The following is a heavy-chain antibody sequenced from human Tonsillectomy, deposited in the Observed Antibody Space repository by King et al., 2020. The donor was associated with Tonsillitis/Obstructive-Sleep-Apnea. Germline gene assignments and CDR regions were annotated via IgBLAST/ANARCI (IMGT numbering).Heavy chain of an antibody. CDR2: IYYSGST. D-gene: IGHD3-10*01. CDR3: ARVAYYGSGSYSPIDY. CDR1: GGSISSGGYY. V-gene: IGHV4-31*01. J-gene: IGHJ4*02. Sequence: QLQESGPGLVKPSQTLSLTCTVSGGSISSGGYYWSWIRQHPGKGLEWIGYIYYSGSTYYNPSLKSQVTISVDTSKNQFSLKLSSVTAADTAVYYCARVAYYGSGSYSPIDYWGQGTLVTVSS.